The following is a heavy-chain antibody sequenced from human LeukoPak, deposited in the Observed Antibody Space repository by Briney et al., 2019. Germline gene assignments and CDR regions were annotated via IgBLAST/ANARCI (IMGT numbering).Heavy chain of an antibody. D-gene: IGHD6-19*01. CDR2: IYTSGST. CDR3: ARVFKIGTGSGWYWFDP. V-gene: IGHV4-4*07. J-gene: IGHJ5*02. CDR1: GGSISSYY. Sequence: SETLSLTCTVSGGSISSYYWSWIRQPAGKGLEWIGRIYTSGSTNYNPSLKSRVTMSVDTSKNQFSLKLSSVTAADTAVYSCARVFKIGTGSGWYWFDPWGQGTLVTVSS.